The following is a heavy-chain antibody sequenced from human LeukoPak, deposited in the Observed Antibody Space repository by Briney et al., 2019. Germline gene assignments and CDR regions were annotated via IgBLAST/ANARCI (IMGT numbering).Heavy chain of an antibody. CDR3: ARDRGYSSFDY. J-gene: IGHJ4*02. V-gene: IGHV3-7*01. D-gene: IGHD3-10*01. CDR2: INQDESEK. Sequence: GGSLRLSCAASGFTFSAYWMSWVRQAPGRGLEWVANINQDESEKNYVDSVTGRFTISRDNAQNSLYLQLNSLRAEDTAIYFCARDRGYSSFDYWGQGTLVTVSS. CDR1: GFTFSAYW.